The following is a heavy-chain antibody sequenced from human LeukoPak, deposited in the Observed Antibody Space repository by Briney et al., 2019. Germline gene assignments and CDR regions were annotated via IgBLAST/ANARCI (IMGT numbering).Heavy chain of an antibody. CDR3: AKYVYQLPRGNAFDI. CDR1: GFRFSSYA. J-gene: IGHJ3*02. D-gene: IGHD2-2*01. V-gene: IGHV3-23*01. CDR2: ISGSGVST. Sequence: GGSLRLSCAASGFRFSSYAMSWVRQAPGKGLEWVSAISGSGVSTYYADSVKGRFAISRDNSKNTLYLQMNSLRAEDTAVYYCAKYVYQLPRGNAFDIWGQGTMVTVSS.